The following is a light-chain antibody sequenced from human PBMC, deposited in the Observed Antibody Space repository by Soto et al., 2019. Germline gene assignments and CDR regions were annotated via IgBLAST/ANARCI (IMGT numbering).Light chain of an antibody. V-gene: IGKV1-39*01. CDR2: GVS. CDR3: QQTHSIPWT. CDR1: ETVGKY. J-gene: IGKJ1*01. Sequence: DIQMTQSPSSKSASVGDRVTISCRASETVGKYLNWYQQKAGRAPELLIYGVSTLHSGVPSRFSGSGSGTESSLIIASLQPEDSATYYCQQTHSIPWTFGQGAEVEIK.